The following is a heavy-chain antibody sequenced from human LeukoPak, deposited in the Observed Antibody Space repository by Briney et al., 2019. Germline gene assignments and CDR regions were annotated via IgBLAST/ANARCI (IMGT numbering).Heavy chain of an antibody. J-gene: IGHJ4*02. V-gene: IGHV3-23*01. Sequence: PGGSLRLPCAASGFTSTDYAMNWVRQAPGKGLEWVSVLIGSSGSTDYADSVKGRFTISRDNSKNTLFLQMNSLRAEDTAIYYCAKGAYDYIEIGYFDSWGQGTLVTVSS. CDR2: LIGSSGST. CDR1: GFTSTDYA. CDR3: AKGAYDYIEIGYFDS. D-gene: IGHD5-12*01.